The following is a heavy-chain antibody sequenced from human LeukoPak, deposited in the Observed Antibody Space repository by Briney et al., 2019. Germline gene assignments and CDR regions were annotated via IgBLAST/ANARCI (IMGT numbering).Heavy chain of an antibody. CDR1: GGTFSSYA. CDR2: IIPIFGTA. D-gene: IGHD6-19*01. Sequence: SVKVSCKASGGTFSSYAISWVRQAPGQGLEWMGGIIPIFGTANYAQKFQGRVTITADESTSTAYMELSSLRSDDTAVYYCARDSSGYSSGWYPDYWGQGTLVTVSS. CDR3: ARDSSGYSSGWYPDY. J-gene: IGHJ4*02. V-gene: IGHV1-69*13.